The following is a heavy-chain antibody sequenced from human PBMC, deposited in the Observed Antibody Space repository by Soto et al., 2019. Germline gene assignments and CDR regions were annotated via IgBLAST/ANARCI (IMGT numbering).Heavy chain of an antibody. Sequence: GGSLRLSCAASGFSFFDAWMNWVRQAPGKGLEWVGRIKSKTDRGTTDYAAPVKGRFTISRDDSKNTLYLQMNSLKIEDTAVYYCTTDGGIAAALREAGGKDFWGQATLVTVSS. D-gene: IGHD6-13*01. CDR3: TTDGGIAAALREAGGKDF. CDR1: GFSFFDAW. V-gene: IGHV3-15*07. CDR2: IKSKTDRGTT. J-gene: IGHJ4*01.